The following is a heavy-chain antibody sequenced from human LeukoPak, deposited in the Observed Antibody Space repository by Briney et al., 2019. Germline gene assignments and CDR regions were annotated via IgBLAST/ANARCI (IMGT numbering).Heavy chain of an antibody. J-gene: IGHJ6*02. Sequence: GSLTLSCTVSGGSISSYYWSWIRQPPGKGLEWIGYIYYSGSTNYNPSLKSRVTISVDTSKNQFSLKLSSVTAADTAVYYCARRRVSGRYYYYGMDVWGQGTTVTVSS. V-gene: IGHV4-59*01. CDR2: IYYSGST. CDR3: ARRRVSGRYYYYGMDV. D-gene: IGHD3-10*01. CDR1: GGSISSYY.